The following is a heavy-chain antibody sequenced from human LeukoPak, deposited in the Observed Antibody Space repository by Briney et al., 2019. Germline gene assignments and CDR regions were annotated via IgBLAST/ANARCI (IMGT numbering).Heavy chain of an antibody. V-gene: IGHV3-49*04. CDR1: GFTFGDYA. D-gene: IGHD5-18*01. CDR2: IRSKAYGGTT. J-gene: IGHJ4*02. Sequence: GRSLRLSCTASGFTFGDYAMSWVRQAPGKGLEWVGFIRSKAYGGTTEYAASVKGRFTISRDDSKSIAYLQMNSLKTEDTAVYYCTRSAYSYGYRGQGTLVTVSS. CDR3: TRSAYSYGY.